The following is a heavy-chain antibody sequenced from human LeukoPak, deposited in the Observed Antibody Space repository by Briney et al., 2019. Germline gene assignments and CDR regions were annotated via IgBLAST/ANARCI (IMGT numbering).Heavy chain of an antibody. Sequence: AGGSLRLSCAASGFTLSSYAMSWVRQAPGKGREWVSAISGSGGSTYYADSVKGRFTISRDNSKKALYLQMNSLRAEDTGVYYCAKIYDSSGYYYDDAFDIWGQGTMVTVSS. V-gene: IGHV3-23*01. D-gene: IGHD3-22*01. CDR2: ISGSGGST. CDR1: GFTLSSYA. CDR3: AKIYDSSGYYYDDAFDI. J-gene: IGHJ3*02.